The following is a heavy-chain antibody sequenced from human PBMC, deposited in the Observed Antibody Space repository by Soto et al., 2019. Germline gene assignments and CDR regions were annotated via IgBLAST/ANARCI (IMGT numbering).Heavy chain of an antibody. Sequence: GEYLKISCAASGFTFSSYAMSWVRQAPGKGLEWVSAISGSGGSTYYADSVKGRFTISRDNSKNTVYLQMNSLRAEDTAVYYCATPLWFGELLSHYFDLWGRGTLVTVSS. CDR1: GFTFSSYA. D-gene: IGHD3-10*01. J-gene: IGHJ2*01. V-gene: IGHV3-23*01. CDR2: ISGSGGST. CDR3: ATPLWFGELLSHYFDL.